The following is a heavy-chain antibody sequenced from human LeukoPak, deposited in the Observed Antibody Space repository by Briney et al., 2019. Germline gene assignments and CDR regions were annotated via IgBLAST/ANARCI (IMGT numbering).Heavy chain of an antibody. CDR2: VSGTATTI. V-gene: IGHV3-11*04. Sequence: PGGSLRLSCAASGFSFSDYYMTWIRQAPGKGLEWVAYVSGTATTIYYADSVKGRLTISRDNAKHSLYLQMNGLRADDTAVYYCAREGDYGGQGAFDIWGQGTMVTVSS. CDR3: AREGDYGGQGAFDI. D-gene: IGHD4-23*01. J-gene: IGHJ3*02. CDR1: GFSFSDYY.